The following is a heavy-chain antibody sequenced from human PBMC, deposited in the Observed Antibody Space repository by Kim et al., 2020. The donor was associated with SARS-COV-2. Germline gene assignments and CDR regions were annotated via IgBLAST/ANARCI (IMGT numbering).Heavy chain of an antibody. Sequence: ASVKVSCKASGYTFTGYYLFWVRQAPGQGLEWMGWINPDSGGTDYAQKFQGRVTMTRDRSISTAYMEVRGLRSDDTAVYYCARGIPGIAVAGPARYKYYMDVWGIGTTVTVSS. CDR3: ARGIPGIAVAGPARYKYYMDV. D-gene: IGHD6-19*01. CDR2: INPDSGGT. CDR1: GYTFTGYY. V-gene: IGHV1-2*02. J-gene: IGHJ6*03.